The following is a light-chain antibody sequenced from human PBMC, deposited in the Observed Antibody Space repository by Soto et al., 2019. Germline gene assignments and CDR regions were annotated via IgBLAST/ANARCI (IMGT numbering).Light chain of an antibody. Sequence: DIQMTQSPSSLSASVEDRVTITCRASQSISSYLNWYQQTPGAAPKLLIYAASRLQSGVPSRFSGSGSGTEFTLTISSLQPEDFATYYCQQSYSIPWTFGQGTKVEIK. V-gene: IGKV1-39*01. CDR3: QQSYSIPWT. CDR2: AAS. CDR1: QSISSY. J-gene: IGKJ1*01.